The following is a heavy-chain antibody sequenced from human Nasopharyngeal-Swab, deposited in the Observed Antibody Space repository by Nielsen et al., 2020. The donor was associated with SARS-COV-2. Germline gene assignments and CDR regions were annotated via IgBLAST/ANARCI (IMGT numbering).Heavy chain of an antibody. Sequence: EESLKISCKGSGYSFTSYWIGWVRQMPGKGLEWMGIIYPGDSDTRYSPSFQGQVTISADKSISTAYLQWSSLKASDTAMYYCARLEYDFWSGSDNWFDPWGQGTLVTVSS. CDR1: GYSFTSYW. V-gene: IGHV5-51*01. CDR2: IYPGDSDT. CDR3: ARLEYDFWSGSDNWFDP. J-gene: IGHJ5*02. D-gene: IGHD3-3*01.